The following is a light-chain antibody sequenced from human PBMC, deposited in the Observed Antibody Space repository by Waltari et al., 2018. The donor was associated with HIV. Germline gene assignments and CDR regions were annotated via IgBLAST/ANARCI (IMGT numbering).Light chain of an antibody. J-gene: IGLJ2*01. Sequence: QSALTQPASVSGSPGQSITISCPGTSSDVGGYNLVSWSQQHPGKAPKLMIYEVSKRPSGVSNRFSGSKSGNTASLTISGLQAEDEADYYCCAYAGSTTYVIFGGGTKLTVL. CDR1: SSDVGGYNL. CDR2: EVS. V-gene: IGLV2-23*02. CDR3: CAYAGSTTYVI.